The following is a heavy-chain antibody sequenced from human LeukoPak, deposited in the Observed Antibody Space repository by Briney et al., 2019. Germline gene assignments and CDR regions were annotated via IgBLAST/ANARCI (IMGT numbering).Heavy chain of an antibody. Sequence: GGSLRLSCVAPRFTSSNYRMSWVRQAPGKGLERVANINQDGSKKPYADPMKSRFTISTDNAKESLYLQLNSLRADDTAVYYCAKWGPHCVGDYCPALDSWGQGTLVTVSS. CDR2: INQDGSKK. CDR1: RFTSSNYR. V-gene: IGHV3-7*01. D-gene: IGHD2-21*02. J-gene: IGHJ4*02. CDR3: AKWGPHCVGDYCPALDS.